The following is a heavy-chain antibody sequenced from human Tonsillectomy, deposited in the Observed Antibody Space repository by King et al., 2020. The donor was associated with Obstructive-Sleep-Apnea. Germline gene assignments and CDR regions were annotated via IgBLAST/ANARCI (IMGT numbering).Heavy chain of an antibody. Sequence: VQLVQSGGGVVQPGRSLRLSCAASGFTFSTYGMHWVRQAPGKGLEWVAVISYDAINKYYADSVKGRFTISRDNSKNTLYLQMNSLRAEDSAVYYCAQTFDFVTGFSDWGQGTLVTVSS. CDR1: GFTFSTYG. D-gene: IGHD3-9*01. V-gene: IGHV3-30*03. J-gene: IGHJ4*02. CDR2: ISYDAINK. CDR3: AQTFDFVTGFSD.